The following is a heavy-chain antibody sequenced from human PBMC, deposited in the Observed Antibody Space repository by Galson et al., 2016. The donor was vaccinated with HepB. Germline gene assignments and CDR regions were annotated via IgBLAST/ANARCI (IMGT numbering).Heavy chain of an antibody. J-gene: IGHJ6*02. Sequence: SLRLSCAVSGFSFSSYAMNWVRPAPGKGLEWVSVISGTSARKFYGDSVQGRFTIARDNSKNTLYLQMNRLSAEDTAVYYCAKGGTPDDQTVNYAMDVWGQGTTVTVSS. CDR1: GFSFSSYA. CDR3: AKGGTPDDQTVNYAMDV. CDR2: ISGTSARK. V-gene: IGHV3-23*01. D-gene: IGHD2-15*01.